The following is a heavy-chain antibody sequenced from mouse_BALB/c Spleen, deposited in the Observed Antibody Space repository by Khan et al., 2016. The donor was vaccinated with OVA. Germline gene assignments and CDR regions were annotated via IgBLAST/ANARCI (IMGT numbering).Heavy chain of an antibody. CDR1: GFTFSRFG. J-gene: IGHJ2*01. V-gene: IGHV5-17*02. CDR3: ARDSNFDY. CDR2: ISSGSSSI. Sequence: VQLQQSGGGLVQPGGSRKLSCAASGFTFSRFGMHWVRQAPEKGLEWVAYISSGSSSIYYADTVKGRFTISRDNPKNTLFLQMTSLRSEDTAMYYCARDSNFDYWGQGTTLTGSS.